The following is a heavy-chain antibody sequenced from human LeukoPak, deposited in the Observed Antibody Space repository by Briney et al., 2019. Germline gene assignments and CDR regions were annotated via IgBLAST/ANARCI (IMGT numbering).Heavy chain of an antibody. CDR1: GYTFTGYY. J-gene: IGHJ6*02. CDR2: INPNSGGT. Sequence: ASVKVSCKASGYTFTGYYMHWVRQAPGQGLEWMGWINPNSGGTNYAQKFQGRVTMTRDTSISTAYMELSSLRSEDTAVYYCARGAVTSYYFYVMDVWGHGTTVTVSS. V-gene: IGHV1-2*02. D-gene: IGHD4-17*01. CDR3: ARGAVTSYYFYVMDV.